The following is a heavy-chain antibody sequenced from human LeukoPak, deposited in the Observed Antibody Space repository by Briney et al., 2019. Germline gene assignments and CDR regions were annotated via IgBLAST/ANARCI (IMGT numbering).Heavy chain of an antibody. D-gene: IGHD6-13*01. CDR3: ARDTSSSWVAEYFQH. V-gene: IGHV3-30*03. Sequence: PGGSLRLSCAASGFTFSSYGMHWVRQAPGKGLEWVAVISYDGSNKYYADSVKGRFTISRDNSKNTLYLQMNSLRAEDTAVYYCARDTSSSWVAEYFQHWGQGTLVTVSS. J-gene: IGHJ1*01. CDR2: ISYDGSNK. CDR1: GFTFSSYG.